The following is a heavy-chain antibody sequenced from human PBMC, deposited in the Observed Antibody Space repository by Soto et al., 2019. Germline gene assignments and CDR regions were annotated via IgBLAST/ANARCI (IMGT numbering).Heavy chain of an antibody. D-gene: IGHD6-25*01. CDR3: ARVVPNSGLQRVWFDS. CDR2: ISAYNGNT. Sequence: QVQLVQSGAEVKKPGAAVKVSCKAAGYTFTSYGISWVRQAPGQGLAWMGWISAYNGNTNYAQKLQGRVTMTTATASSTAYMELRSLRCDDTAVDYWARVVPNSGLQRVWFDSWGQGTLVTVSS. V-gene: IGHV1-18*04. CDR1: GYTFTSYG. J-gene: IGHJ5*01.